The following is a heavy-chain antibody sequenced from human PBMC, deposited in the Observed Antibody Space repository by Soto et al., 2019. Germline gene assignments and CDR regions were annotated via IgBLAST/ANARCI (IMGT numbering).Heavy chain of an antibody. D-gene: IGHD6-19*01. J-gene: IGHJ4*02. CDR3: ARGSGWYPPFDY. Sequence: ASVKVSCKASGYTFTSYAMHWVRQAPGQRLEWMGWINAGNGNTKYSQKFQGRVTITRDTSASTAYMELSSLRSEDTAVYCCARGSGWYPPFDYWRQRTLVTVSS. V-gene: IGHV1-3*01. CDR1: GYTFTSYA. CDR2: INAGNGNT.